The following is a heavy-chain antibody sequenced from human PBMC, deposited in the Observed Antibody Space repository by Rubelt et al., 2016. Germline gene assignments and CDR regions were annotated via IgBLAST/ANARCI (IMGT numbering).Heavy chain of an antibody. V-gene: IGHV1-3*01. D-gene: IGHD3-10*01. Sequence: VQLVQSGAEVMKPGASVKVSCKASGYTFTNYALHWVRQAPGQRLEWMGWITAVNGNTKYSQKLQSRVTITPYTSASTAYMELSSRGSEDTAVYYCAGAGNGFDYWGQGTQVTVSS. CDR3: AGAGNGFDY. J-gene: IGHJ5*01. CDR1: GYTFTNYA. CDR2: ITAVNGNT.